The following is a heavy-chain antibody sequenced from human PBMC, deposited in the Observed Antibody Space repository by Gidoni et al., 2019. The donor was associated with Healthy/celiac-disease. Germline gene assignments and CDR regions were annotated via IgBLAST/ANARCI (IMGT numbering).Heavy chain of an antibody. CDR2: IVVGSGNT. CDR1: GFTFTSSA. J-gene: IGHJ4*02. CDR3: AAEIPYGIAAAGYYFDY. V-gene: IGHV1-58*01. Sequence: QMQLVQSGPEVKKPGTSVKVSCKASGFTFTSSAVQWVRQARGQRLEWIGWIVVGSGNTNYAQKFQERVTITRDMSTSTAYMELSSLRSEDTAVYYCAAEIPYGIAAAGYYFDYWGQGTLVTVSS. D-gene: IGHD6-13*01.